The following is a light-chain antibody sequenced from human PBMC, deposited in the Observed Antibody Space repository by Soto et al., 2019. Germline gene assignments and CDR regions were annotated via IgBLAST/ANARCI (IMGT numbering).Light chain of an antibody. CDR1: QGISNY. Sequence: DIQMTQSPSSLSASVGDRVTITCRASQGISNYLAWYQQKPGKVPQLLIYPAATLQSGVPSRFSGSGSGTDFTLTISSLQPEDVATYYCQKYNSAPWTFGQGTKVEIK. CDR3: QKYNSAPWT. V-gene: IGKV1-27*01. CDR2: PAA. J-gene: IGKJ1*01.